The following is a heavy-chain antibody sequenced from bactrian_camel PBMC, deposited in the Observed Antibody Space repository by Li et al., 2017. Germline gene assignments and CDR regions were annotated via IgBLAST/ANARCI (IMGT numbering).Heavy chain of an antibody. J-gene: IGHJ4*01. CDR3: AAGRAGCPIPPATTYDY. D-gene: IGHD3*01. V-gene: IGHV3-3*01. CDR2: IYMIGGST. CDR1: AYGDTYNC. Sequence: VQLVEYGGGSVQAGGSLRLSCQASAYGDTYNCIGWFRQAPGKEREGVAMIYMIGGSTYYVDSVEGRLTISQDNAKNTAYLEMNSLKPEDTVMYYCAAGRAGCPIPPATTYDYFAQGTQVTVS.